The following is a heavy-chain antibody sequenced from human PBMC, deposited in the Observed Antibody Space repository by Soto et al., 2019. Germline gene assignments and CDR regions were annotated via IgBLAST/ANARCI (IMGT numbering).Heavy chain of an antibody. J-gene: IGHJ6*02. V-gene: IGHV4-30-2*01. Sequence: PSETLSLTCAVSGGSISSGGYSRSWIRQPPGKGLEWIGYIYYGGTTYYTPSLRSRVTISLDRSNSEFSLKLSSVTAADTATYYCARSCISTSCYKYGMDVWGQGTTVTVS. CDR2: IYYGGTT. CDR3: ARSCISTSCYKYGMDV. D-gene: IGHD2-2*02. CDR1: GGSISSGGYS.